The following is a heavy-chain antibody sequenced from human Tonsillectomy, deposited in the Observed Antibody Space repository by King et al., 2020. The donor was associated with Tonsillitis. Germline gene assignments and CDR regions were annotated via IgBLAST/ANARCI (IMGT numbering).Heavy chain of an antibody. J-gene: IGHJ4*02. CDR2: ISSSSTYI. D-gene: IGHD6-19*01. CDR3: EAGYNSGCYVSEY. V-gene: IGHV3-21*01. Sequence: VQLVESGGGLVKPGGSLRLSCAASGFTFSGYSMNWVRQAPGKGLEGVSAISSSSTYIYYADSVQARFTISRDNAKNSLYLQMNSLRAEDTAVYYCEAGYNSGCYVSEYWGQGTLVTVSS. CDR1: GFTFSGYS.